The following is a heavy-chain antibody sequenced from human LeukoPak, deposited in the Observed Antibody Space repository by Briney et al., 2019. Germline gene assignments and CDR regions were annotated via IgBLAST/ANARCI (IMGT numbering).Heavy chain of an antibody. CDR3: ARDHPNIVVVPAATYYYYGMDV. Sequence: SVKVSCKASGGTFSSYTISWVRQAPGQGLEWMGRIIPILGIANYAQKFQGRVTITADKSTSTAYMELSSLRSEDTAVYYCARDHPNIVVVPAATYYYYGMDVWGQGTTVTVSS. J-gene: IGHJ6*02. CDR1: GGTFSSYT. CDR2: IIPILGIA. V-gene: IGHV1-69*04. D-gene: IGHD2-2*01.